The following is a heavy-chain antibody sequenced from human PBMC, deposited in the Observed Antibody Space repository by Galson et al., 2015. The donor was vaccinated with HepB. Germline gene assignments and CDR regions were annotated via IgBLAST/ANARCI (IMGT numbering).Heavy chain of an antibody. J-gene: IGHJ5*02. V-gene: IGHV1-8*01. CDR2: MNPDSGNT. CDR3: ARGHYLEFYNSGGNWYSGRGYNWFDP. D-gene: IGHD2-21*02. Sequence: SVKVSCKASGYTFTSYDVAWVRQATGQGLEWIGWMNPDSGNTDYARKFKGRVTMTRDTSISTAYMELSSLTSEDTAVYYCARGHYLEFYNSGGNWYSGRGYNWFDPWGQGTLVTVSS. CDR1: GYTFTSYD.